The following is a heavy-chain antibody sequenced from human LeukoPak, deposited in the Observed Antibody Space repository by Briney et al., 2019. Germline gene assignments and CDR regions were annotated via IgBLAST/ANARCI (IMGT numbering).Heavy chain of an antibody. CDR1: GGTYSNYG. J-gene: IGHJ4*02. D-gene: IGHD5-18*01. CDR2: ITPIFGTA. V-gene: IGHV1-69*06. Sequence: SVKVSCKASGGTYSNYGINWVRQAPGQGLEWMGGITPIFGTANYVQKFQGRVTITADKSTSTAYMELSRLRSEDTATYYCARASSDDTAMATPFAYWGQGTLVIVSS. CDR3: ARASSDDTAMATPFAY.